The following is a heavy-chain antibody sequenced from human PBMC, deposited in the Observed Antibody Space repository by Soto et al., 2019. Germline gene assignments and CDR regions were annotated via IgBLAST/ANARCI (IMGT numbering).Heavy chain of an antibody. CDR3: ARGIRSGSMGYFDY. J-gene: IGHJ4*02. CDR1: GGSISSSSYY. D-gene: IGHD1-1*01. Sequence: SETLSLTCTVSGGSISSSSYYWGWIRQPPGRGLEWIGSFFYSGSTNYNPSLRSRVTISIDTSKNQFSLKLSSVTAADTAVYYCARGIRSGSMGYFDYWGQGTLVTVS. CDR2: FFYSGST. V-gene: IGHV4-39*01.